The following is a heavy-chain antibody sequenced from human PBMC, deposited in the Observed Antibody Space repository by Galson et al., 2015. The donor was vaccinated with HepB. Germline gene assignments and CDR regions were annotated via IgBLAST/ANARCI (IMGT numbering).Heavy chain of an antibody. CDR2: IYYSGST. CDR3: ARRAINGGNLRWGDY. D-gene: IGHD4-23*01. Sequence: SETLSLTCTVSGGSISSSSYYWGWIRQPPGKGLEWIGSIYYSGSTYYNPSLKSRVTISVDTSKNQFSLKLSSVTAADTAVYYCARRAINGGNLRWGDYWGQGTLVTVSS. V-gene: IGHV4-39*01. CDR1: GGSISSSSYY. J-gene: IGHJ4*02.